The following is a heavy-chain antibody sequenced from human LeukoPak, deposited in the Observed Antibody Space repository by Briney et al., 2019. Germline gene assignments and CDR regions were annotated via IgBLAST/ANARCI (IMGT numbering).Heavy chain of an antibody. CDR3: ARDLPGGYYFDTSGPPRGDC. CDR2: ISAYNGNT. CDR1: GYTFTSYG. Sequence: ASVKVSCKASGYTFTSYGISWVRQAPGQGLEWMGWISAYNGNTNYAQKLQGRVTMTTDTSTNTAYMELRSLRSDDTAVYYCARDLPGGYYFDTSGPPRGDCWGQGTLVTVSS. D-gene: IGHD3-22*01. J-gene: IGHJ4*02. V-gene: IGHV1-18*01.